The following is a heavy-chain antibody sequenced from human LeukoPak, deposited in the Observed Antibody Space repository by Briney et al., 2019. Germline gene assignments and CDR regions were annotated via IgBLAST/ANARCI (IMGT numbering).Heavy chain of an antibody. CDR3: ARGQWELIKWGAFDI. CDR1: GYTFTSYY. Sequence: ASVKVSCKASGYTFTSYYMHWVRQAPGQGLEWMGIINPSGGSTSYARKFQGRVTMTRDTSTSTVYMELSSLRSEDTAVYYCARGQWELIKWGAFDIWGQGTMVTVSS. V-gene: IGHV1-46*01. J-gene: IGHJ3*02. D-gene: IGHD1-26*01. CDR2: INPSGGST.